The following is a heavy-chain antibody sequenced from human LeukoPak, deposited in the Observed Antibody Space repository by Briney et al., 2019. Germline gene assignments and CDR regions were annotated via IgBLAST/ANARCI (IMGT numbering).Heavy chain of an antibody. D-gene: IGHD6-13*01. CDR3: ARGQQLGPTNYYYYGMDV. Sequence: SETLSLTCTVSGYSISSGYYWGWIRQPPGKGLEWIGSIYHSGSTYYNPSLKSRVTISVDTSKNQFSLKLSSVTAADTAVYYCARGQQLGPTNYYYYGMDVWGQGTTVTVSS. J-gene: IGHJ6*02. CDR1: GYSISSGYY. CDR2: IYHSGST. V-gene: IGHV4-38-2*02.